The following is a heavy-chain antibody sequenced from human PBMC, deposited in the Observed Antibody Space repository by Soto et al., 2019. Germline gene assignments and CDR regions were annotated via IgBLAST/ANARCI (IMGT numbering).Heavy chain of an antibody. J-gene: IGHJ6*02. D-gene: IGHD3-3*01. CDR2: IYYSGST. CDR1: GGSISSYY. Sequence: SETLSLTCTVSGGSISSYYWSWIRQPPGKGLEWIGYIYYSGSTNYNPSLKSRVTISVDTSKNQFSLKLSSVTAADTAVYYCARVFGYDFWSGGVSYGMDVWGQGTTVTVSS. V-gene: IGHV4-59*01. CDR3: ARVFGYDFWSGGVSYGMDV.